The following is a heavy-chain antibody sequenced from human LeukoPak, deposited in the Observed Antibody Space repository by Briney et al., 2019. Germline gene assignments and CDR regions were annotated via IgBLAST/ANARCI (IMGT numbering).Heavy chain of an antibody. D-gene: IGHD5-12*01. CDR1: GFTFSSYS. J-gene: IGHJ4*02. V-gene: IGHV3-48*01. Sequence: GGSLRLSCAASGFTFSSYSMNWVRQAPGKGLEWVSYISSSSSTIYYADSVKGRFTISRDNAKNSLYLQMKSMRAEDTAVYYCARESDIVATGFDYWGQGTLVTVSS. CDR3: ARESDIVATGFDY. CDR2: ISSSSSTI.